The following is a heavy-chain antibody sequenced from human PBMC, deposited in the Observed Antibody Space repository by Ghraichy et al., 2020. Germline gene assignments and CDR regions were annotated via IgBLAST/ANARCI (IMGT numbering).Heavy chain of an antibody. CDR2: ITASNGNT. D-gene: IGHD5-24*01. Sequence: ASVKVSCKFSGYTFTSYGINWVRQAPGQGLQWMGWITASNGNTRYAQSLQGRFTITTDKSTSTAYMELTSLRSDDTAVYYCAANPRGHGYNQFWGQGTQVTVSS. V-gene: IGHV1-18*01. J-gene: IGHJ4*02. CDR1: GYTFTSYG. CDR3: AANPRGHGYNQF.